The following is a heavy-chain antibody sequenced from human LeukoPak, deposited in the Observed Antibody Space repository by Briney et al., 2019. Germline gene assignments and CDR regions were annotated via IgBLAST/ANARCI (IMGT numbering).Heavy chain of an antibody. CDR2: MNPNSGNT. D-gene: IGHD2-15*01. CDR1: GYTFTSYD. V-gene: IGHV1-8*01. Sequence: ASVTVSCKASGYTFTSYDINWVRQATGQGLEWMGWMNPNSGNTGYAQKFQGRVTMTRNNSISTAYMELSSLRSEDTAVYYCARGIVVVVAADNWFDPWGQGTLVTVSS. CDR3: ARGIVVVVAADNWFDP. J-gene: IGHJ5*02.